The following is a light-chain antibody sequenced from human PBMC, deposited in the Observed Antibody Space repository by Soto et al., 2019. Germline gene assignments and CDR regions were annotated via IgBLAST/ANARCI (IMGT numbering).Light chain of an antibody. CDR2: EVY. J-gene: IGLJ2*01. Sequence: QSGLTQPPSASGSPGQSVTISCTGTSSDVGNYNFVSWYQQHPGKAPKLIIYEVYKRPSGVPDRFSGFKSGNTASLTVSGLQAEDEADYYCSSYSGKINFVVSGGGTQLTVL. CDR3: SSYSGKINFVV. CDR1: SSDVGNYNF. V-gene: IGLV2-8*01.